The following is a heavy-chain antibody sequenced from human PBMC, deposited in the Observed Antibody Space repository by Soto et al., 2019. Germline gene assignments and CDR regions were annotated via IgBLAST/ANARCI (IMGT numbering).Heavy chain of an antibody. V-gene: IGHV5-51*01. CDR1: GYSFTSYW. Sequence: LRISCKGSGYSFTSYWIGWVRQMPGKGLEWMGIIYPGDSDTRYSPSFQRQVTISADKSISTAYLQWSSLKASDTAMYYCARHGLGYCSGGSCDEGAFDIWGQGTMVTVSS. CDR3: ARHGLGYCSGGSCDEGAFDI. D-gene: IGHD2-15*01. J-gene: IGHJ3*02. CDR2: IYPGDSDT.